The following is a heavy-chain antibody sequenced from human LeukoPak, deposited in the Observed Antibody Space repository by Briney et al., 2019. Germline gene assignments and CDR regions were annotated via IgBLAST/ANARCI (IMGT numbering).Heavy chain of an antibody. V-gene: IGHV1-46*01. Sequence: ASVKVFCKASGYTFTSYYMHWVRQAPGQGLEWMGIINPSGGSTSYAQKFQGRVTMTRDTSTSTVYMELSSLRSEDTAVYYCARAEENDAFDIWGQGTMVTVSS. J-gene: IGHJ3*02. CDR2: INPSGGST. CDR3: ARAEENDAFDI. CDR1: GYTFTSYY.